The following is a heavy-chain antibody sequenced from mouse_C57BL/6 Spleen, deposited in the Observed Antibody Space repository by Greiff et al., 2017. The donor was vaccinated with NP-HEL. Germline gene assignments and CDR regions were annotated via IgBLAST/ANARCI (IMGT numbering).Heavy chain of an antibody. CDR1: GYTFTSYW. J-gene: IGHJ2*01. CDR2: INPSNGGT. Sequence: VQLQQPGTELVKPGASVKLSCKASGYTFTSYWMHWVKQRPGQGLEWIGNINPSNGGTNYNEKFKSKATLAVDKSSSTAYMQLSSLTSEDSAVYYCARYDSSGYVLYYFDYWGQGTTLTVSS. V-gene: IGHV1-53*01. D-gene: IGHD3-2*02. CDR3: ARYDSSGYVLYYFDY.